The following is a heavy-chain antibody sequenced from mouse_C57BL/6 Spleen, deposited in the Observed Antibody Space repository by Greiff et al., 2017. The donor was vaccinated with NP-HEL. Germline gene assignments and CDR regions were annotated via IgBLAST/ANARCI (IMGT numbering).Heavy chain of an antibody. D-gene: IGHD3-2*02. CDR1: GYAFSSSW. CDR2: IYPGDGDT. J-gene: IGHJ2*01. Sequence: QVQLKQSGPELVQPGASVKISCKASGYAFSSSWMNWVKQRPGKGLEWIGRIYPGDGDTNYNGKFKGKATLTADKSSSTAYMQLSSLTSEESAVYFCARFTAQATGYFDYWGQGTTLTVSS. V-gene: IGHV1-82*01. CDR3: ARFTAQATGYFDY.